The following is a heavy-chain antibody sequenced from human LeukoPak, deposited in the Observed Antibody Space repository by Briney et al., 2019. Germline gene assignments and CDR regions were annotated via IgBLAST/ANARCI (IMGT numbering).Heavy chain of an antibody. D-gene: IGHD1-1*01. CDR2: MNPNSGDT. V-gene: IGHV1-8*01. J-gene: IGHJ5*02. Sequence: ASVKVSCKASGYTFISYQIKWVRQATGQGLEWMGWMNPNSGDTGYAQKFQGRVTMTRDTAISTAYMELSSLRSEDTAVYYCARETGTTSPWGQGTLVTVSS. CDR1: GYTFISYQ. CDR3: ARETGTTSP.